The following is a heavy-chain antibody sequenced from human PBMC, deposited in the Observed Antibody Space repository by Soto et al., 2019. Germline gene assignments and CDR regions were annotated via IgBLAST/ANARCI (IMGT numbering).Heavy chain of an antibody. D-gene: IGHD6-13*01. CDR3: ARDGSSSWYVN. Sequence: EVQLVESGGGLVKPGGSLRLSCAASGFTFSSYSMNWVRQVPGKGLEWVSSISSSSSYIYYAASVKGRFPISRDNAKKSLYLQMNSLRAEDTAVYYCARDGSSSWYVNWGQGNLGTVSS. CDR2: ISSSSSYI. J-gene: IGHJ4*02. V-gene: IGHV3-21*01. CDR1: GFTFSSYS.